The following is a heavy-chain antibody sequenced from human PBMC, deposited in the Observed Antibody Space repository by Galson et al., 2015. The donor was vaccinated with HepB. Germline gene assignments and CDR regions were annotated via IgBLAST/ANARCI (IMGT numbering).Heavy chain of an antibody. CDR3: AKRGSGSYQLLIGDAFEI. J-gene: IGHJ3*02. Sequence: SLRLSCAASGFTFNYYGMHWVRQAPGKGLEWVAVISYDGSEKYYADSVKGRFAISRDNSKSTLYLQMNSLRLDDTAVYFCAKRGSGSYQLLIGDAFEIRGQGTIVTVSS. V-gene: IGHV3-30*18. CDR1: GFTFNYYG. CDR2: ISYDGSEK. D-gene: IGHD2-2*01.